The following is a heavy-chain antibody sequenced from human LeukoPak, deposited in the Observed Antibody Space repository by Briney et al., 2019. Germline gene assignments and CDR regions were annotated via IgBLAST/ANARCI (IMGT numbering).Heavy chain of an antibody. D-gene: IGHD3-10*01. CDR2: INHSGST. CDR3: ARRYYYNLGSFPFDF. J-gene: IGHJ4*02. CDR1: GGSFSGYY. V-gene: IGHV4-34*01. Sequence: SETLSLTCAVYGGSFSGYYWSWIRQPPGKGLEWIGEINHSGSTNCNPSLNSRVTISEDTSKNQIYLNLRSVTAADTAVYYCARRYYYNLGSFPFDFWGQGTLVTVSS.